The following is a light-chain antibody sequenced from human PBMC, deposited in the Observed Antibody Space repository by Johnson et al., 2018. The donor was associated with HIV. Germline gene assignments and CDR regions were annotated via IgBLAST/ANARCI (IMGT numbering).Light chain of an antibody. J-gene: IGLJ1*01. CDR3: GTWDSRLNVYL. Sequence: QSVLTQPPSVSAAPGQKVTISCSGSSSNIGNNYVSWYQQLPGTAPKLLIYDNNKRPSGIPDRFSGSKSGTSATLGITGLQTGDEADYYCGTWDSRLNVYLFGSGTQVTVL. V-gene: IGLV1-51*01. CDR1: SSNIGNNY. CDR2: DNN.